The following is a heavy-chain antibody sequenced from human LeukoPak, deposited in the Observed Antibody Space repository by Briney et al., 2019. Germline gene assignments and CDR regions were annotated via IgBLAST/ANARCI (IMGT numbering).Heavy chain of an antibody. J-gene: IGHJ6*03. CDR2: INHSGST. D-gene: IGHD5-24*01. CDR1: GGSFSGYY. Sequence: SSETLSLTCAVYGGSFSGYYWSWIRQPPGKGLEWIGEINHSGSTNYNPSLKSRVTISVDTSKNQFPLKLSSVTAADTAVYYCARMTRDGDYYYYYMDVWGKGTTVTISS. V-gene: IGHV4-34*01. CDR3: ARMTRDGDYYYYYMDV.